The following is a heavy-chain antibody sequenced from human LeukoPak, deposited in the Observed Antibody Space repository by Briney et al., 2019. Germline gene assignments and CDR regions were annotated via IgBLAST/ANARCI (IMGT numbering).Heavy chain of an antibody. V-gene: IGHV3-23*01. D-gene: IGHD1-7*01. J-gene: IGHJ4*02. CDR2: VDHSFGTT. CDR1: GFTFSSFA. Sequence: GGSLRLSCTASGFTFSSFAMSWVRLAPGKGLEWVSTVDHSFGTTHYADSVKGRFTISRDDSKNTVSLQMNSLRVEDAALYYCVPLPAGNFPGFDYWGQGTRVTVSS. CDR3: VPLPAGNFPGFDY.